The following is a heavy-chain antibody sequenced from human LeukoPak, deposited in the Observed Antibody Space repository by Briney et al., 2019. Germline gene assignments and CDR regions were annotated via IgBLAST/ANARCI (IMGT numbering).Heavy chain of an antibody. CDR3: ARAGYGMTVAQFDY. Sequence: SQTLSLTCGISGDSVSNNRATWNWIRQSPSRGLEWLGRTYYRSKWYNDYAVSVKSRLTINPDTSKNQFSLQLDSVTPEDTAVYYCARAGYGMTVAQFDYRGQGTLVTVSS. CDR2: TYYRSKWYN. D-gene: IGHD6-19*01. V-gene: IGHV6-1*01. J-gene: IGHJ4*02. CDR1: GDSVSNNRAT.